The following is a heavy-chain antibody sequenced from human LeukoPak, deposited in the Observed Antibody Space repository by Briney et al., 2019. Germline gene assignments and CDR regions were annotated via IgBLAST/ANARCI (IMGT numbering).Heavy chain of an antibody. D-gene: IGHD4-17*01. V-gene: IGHV4-39*06. J-gene: IGHJ6*03. Sequence: PSETLSLTCTVSDGSISGAAYYWGWFRQPPGKRPEWIGNILYSGTVYYNPSLKSRVTISVDTSKNQFPLKLSSVTAADTAMYFCARVTRYDNSRNNYYMDVWGKGTTVTVSS. CDR2: ILYSGTV. CDR3: ARVTRYDNSRNNYYMDV. CDR1: DGSISGAAYY.